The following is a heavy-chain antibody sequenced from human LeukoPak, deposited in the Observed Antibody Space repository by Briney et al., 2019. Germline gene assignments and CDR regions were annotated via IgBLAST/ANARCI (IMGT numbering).Heavy chain of an antibody. CDR3: ARSYYYDSSGYYYSDFC. V-gene: IGHV1-69*02. J-gene: IGHJ4*02. Sequence: GASVKVSCKASGGTFSSYTISWVRQAPGQGLEWMGRIIPILGIANYAQKFQGRVTITADKSTSTAYMELSSLRSEDTAVYYCARSYYYDSSGYYYSDFCWGRGTLVTVSS. D-gene: IGHD3-22*01. CDR2: IIPILGIA. CDR1: GGTFSSYT.